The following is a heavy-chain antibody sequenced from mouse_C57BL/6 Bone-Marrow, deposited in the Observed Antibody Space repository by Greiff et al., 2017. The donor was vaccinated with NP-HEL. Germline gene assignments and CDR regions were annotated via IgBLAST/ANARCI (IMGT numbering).Heavy chain of an antibody. Sequence: EVKLVESGGGLVKPGGSLKLSCAASGFTFSSYAMSWVRQTPEKRLEWVATISDGGSYTYYPDNVKGRFTISRDNAKNNLYLQMSHLKSEDTAMYYCARDCSSYDYAMDYWGQGTSVTVSS. J-gene: IGHJ4*01. V-gene: IGHV5-4*01. CDR1: GFTFSSYA. CDR2: ISDGGSYT. CDR3: ARDCSSYDYAMDY. D-gene: IGHD1-1*01.